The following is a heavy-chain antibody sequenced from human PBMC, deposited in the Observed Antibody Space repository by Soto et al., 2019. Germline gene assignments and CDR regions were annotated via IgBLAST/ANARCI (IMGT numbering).Heavy chain of an antibody. Sequence: SGPTLVNPTQTLTLTCTFSGFSLSTSGVGVGWIRQPPGKALEWLALIYWDDDKRYSPSLKSRLTITKDTSKNQVVLTMTNMDPVDTATYYCAHRQIVRYFDWSAFDYWGQGTLVTVSS. CDR3: AHRQIVRYFDWSAFDY. D-gene: IGHD3-9*01. CDR2: IYWDDDK. V-gene: IGHV2-5*02. CDR1: GFSLSTSGVG. J-gene: IGHJ4*02.